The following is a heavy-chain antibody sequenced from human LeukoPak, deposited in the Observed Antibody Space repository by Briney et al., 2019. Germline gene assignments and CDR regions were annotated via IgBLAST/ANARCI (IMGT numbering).Heavy chain of an antibody. Sequence: SETLSLTCTVSGGSISSYYWSWIRQPPGKGLEWIGYIYHSGSTNYNPSLKSRVTISVDTSKNQFSLKLSSVTAADTAVYYCAREGVSVAGKFDYWGQGTLVTVSS. V-gene: IGHV4-59*01. CDR2: IYHSGST. D-gene: IGHD6-19*01. CDR3: AREGVSVAGKFDY. CDR1: GGSISSYY. J-gene: IGHJ4*02.